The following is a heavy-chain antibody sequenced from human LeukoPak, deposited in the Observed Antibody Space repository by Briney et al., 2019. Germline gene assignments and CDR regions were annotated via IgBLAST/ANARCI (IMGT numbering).Heavy chain of an antibody. V-gene: IGHV1-69*13. CDR1: GGTFSSYA. CDR3: AITMVRGVIVGYYYGMDV. Sequence: GASVKVSYKASGGTFSSYAISWVRQAPGQGLEWMGGIIPIFGTANYAQKFQGRVTITADESTSTAYMELSSLRSEDTAVYYCAITMVRGVIVGYYYGMDVWGQGTTVSVSS. J-gene: IGHJ6*02. CDR2: IIPIFGTA. D-gene: IGHD3-10*01.